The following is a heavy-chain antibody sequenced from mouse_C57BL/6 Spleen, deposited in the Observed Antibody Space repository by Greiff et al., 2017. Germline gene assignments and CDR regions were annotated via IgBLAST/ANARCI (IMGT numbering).Heavy chain of an antibody. V-gene: IGHV1-69*01. D-gene: IGHD2-3*01. J-gene: IGHJ2*01. CDR3: ARYDGYLYYFDD. Sequence: QVQLQQPGAELVMPGASVKLSCKASGYTFTSYWMHWVKQRPGQGLEWIGEIDPSDSYTNYNQKFKGKSTLTVDKSSSTAYMQLSSLTSEDSAVYYCARYDGYLYYFDDWGQGTTLTVSS. CDR2: IDPSDSYT. CDR1: GYTFTSYW.